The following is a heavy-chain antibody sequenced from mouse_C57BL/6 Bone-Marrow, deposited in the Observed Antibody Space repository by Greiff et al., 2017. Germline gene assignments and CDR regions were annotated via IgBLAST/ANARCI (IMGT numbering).Heavy chain of an antibody. CDR3: ASLGSNYGGYYFDF. CDR2: INPSSGYT. D-gene: IGHD2-5*01. V-gene: IGHV1-4*01. CDR1: GYTFTSYT. Sequence: VQLQQSGADLARPGASVKMSCKASGYTFTSYTMHWVKQRPGQGLEWIGYINPSSGYTKYNQKFKDKATLTADKTSSTAYMQLSSLTYEDSAVYYCASLGSNYGGYYFDFWGQGTTLTVSS. J-gene: IGHJ2*01.